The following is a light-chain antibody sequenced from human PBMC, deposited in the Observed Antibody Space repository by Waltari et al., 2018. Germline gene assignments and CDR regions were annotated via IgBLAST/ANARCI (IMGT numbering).Light chain of an antibody. V-gene: IGKV1-39*01. CDR3: QQIYSTPRFT. CDR2: AAS. CDR1: QSISSY. Sequence: DIQMTQSPSSLSASVGDRVTITCRASQSISSYLNWYQQKPGKAPKLRIYAASSLQSGVPSRFSGSGSGTDFTLTISSLQPEDFATYYCQQIYSTPRFTFGPGTKVDIK. J-gene: IGKJ3*01.